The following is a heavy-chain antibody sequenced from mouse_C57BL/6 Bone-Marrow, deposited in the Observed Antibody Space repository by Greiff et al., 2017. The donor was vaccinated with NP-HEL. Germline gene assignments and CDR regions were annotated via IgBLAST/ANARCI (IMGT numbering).Heavy chain of an antibody. J-gene: IGHJ4*01. CDR3: TDYGPPMDY. Sequence: LVESGAELVRPGASVKLSCTASGFNIKDDYMHWVKQRPEQGLEWIGWIDPENGDTEYASKFQGKATITADTSSNTAYLQLSSLTSEDTAVYYCTDYGPPMDYWGQGTSVTVSS. V-gene: IGHV14-4*01. D-gene: IGHD1-1*01. CDR1: GFNIKDDY. CDR2: IDPENGDT.